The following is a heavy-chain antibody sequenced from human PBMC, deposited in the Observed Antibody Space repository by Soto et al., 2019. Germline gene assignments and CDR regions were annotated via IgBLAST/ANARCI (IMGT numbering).Heavy chain of an antibody. D-gene: IGHD3-3*01. CDR2: IYTSGST. J-gene: IGHJ3*02. Sequence: SETLSLTCTVSGGSISSYYWSWIRQPAGKGLEWIGRIYTSGSTNYNPSLKSRVTMSVDPSKNQFSLKLSSVTAADTAVYYCARVGYDFWSGYYTRAFDIWGQGTMVTVSS. CDR1: GGSISSYY. CDR3: ARVGYDFWSGYYTRAFDI. V-gene: IGHV4-4*07.